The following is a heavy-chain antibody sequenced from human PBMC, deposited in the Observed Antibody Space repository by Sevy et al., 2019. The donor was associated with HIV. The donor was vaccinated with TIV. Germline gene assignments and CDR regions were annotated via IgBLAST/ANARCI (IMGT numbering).Heavy chain of an antibody. J-gene: IGHJ4*02. D-gene: IGHD2-2*01. V-gene: IGHV3-23*01. CDR2: ISGSGGST. Sequence: GESLKISCAASGFTFSSYAMSWVRQAPGKGLEWVSAISGSGGSTYYADSVKDRFTISRDNSKNTLYLQMSSLRAEDTAVYYCASGRCSSTSCRHGYWGQGTLVTVSS. CDR1: GFTFSSYA. CDR3: ASGRCSSTSCRHGY.